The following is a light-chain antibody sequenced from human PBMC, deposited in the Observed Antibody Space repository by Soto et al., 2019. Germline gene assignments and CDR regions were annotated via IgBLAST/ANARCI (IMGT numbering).Light chain of an antibody. J-gene: IGLJ1*01. Sequence: VLTQPASVSGSPGQSITISCTGTSSDVGGYIYVSWYQQHPVKAPKLMIYDVTSRPSGVSYRFSGSKSGNTASLTISGLQAEDEADYYCSSYTTSSSYVFGTGTKVTVL. V-gene: IGLV2-14*01. CDR3: SSYTTSSSYV. CDR2: DVT. CDR1: SSDVGGYIY.